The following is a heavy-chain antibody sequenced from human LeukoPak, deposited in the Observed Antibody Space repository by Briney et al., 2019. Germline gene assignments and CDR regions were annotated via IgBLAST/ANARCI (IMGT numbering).Heavy chain of an antibody. V-gene: IGHV3-23*01. Sequence: PGGSLRLSCAASGFTFSSYAMSWVRQAPGKGLEWVSAISGSGGSTYYADSVKGRFTISRDNSKNTLYLQMNSLRAEDTAVYYCARAAYCGGDCYSGANDYWGQGTLVTVSS. CDR3: ARAAYCGGDCYSGANDY. CDR2: ISGSGGST. D-gene: IGHD2-21*02. J-gene: IGHJ4*02. CDR1: GFTFSSYA.